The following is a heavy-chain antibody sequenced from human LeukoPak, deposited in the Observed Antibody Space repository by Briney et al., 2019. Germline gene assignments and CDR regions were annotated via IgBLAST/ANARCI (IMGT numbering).Heavy chain of an antibody. CDR3: AKGRSYGSGSYDGYFDY. CDR1: GFTFSSYA. V-gene: IGHV3-30-3*01. D-gene: IGHD3-10*01. CDR2: ISYDGSNK. J-gene: IGHJ4*02. Sequence: PGRSLRLSCAASGFTFSSYAMHWVRQAPGKGLEWVAVISYDGSNKYYADFVKGRFTISRDNSKNTLYLQMNSLRAEDTAVYYCAKGRSYGSGSYDGYFDYWGQGTLVTVSS.